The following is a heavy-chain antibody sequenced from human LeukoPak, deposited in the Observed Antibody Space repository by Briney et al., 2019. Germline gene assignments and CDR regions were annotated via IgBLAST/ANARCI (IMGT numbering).Heavy chain of an antibody. CDR1: GFTFSTYS. V-gene: IGHV3-21*01. CDR2: IVPSGGYT. J-gene: IGHJ6*03. Sequence: GGSLRLSCAASGFTFSTYSMSWVRQAPGKGLERVSSIVPSGGYTYYADSVKGRFTISRDNAKNSLSLQMNSLRAEDTAVYYCARDPYSGGYYQYYFYYMDFWGKGTTVTVSS. CDR3: ARDPYSGGYYQYYFYYMDF. D-gene: IGHD1-26*01.